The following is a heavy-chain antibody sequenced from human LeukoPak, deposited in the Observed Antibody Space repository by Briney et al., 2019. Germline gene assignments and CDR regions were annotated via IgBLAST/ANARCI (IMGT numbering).Heavy chain of an antibody. Sequence: PGRSLRLSCAASGFTFSSYGMHWVRQAPGKGLEWVAVIWYDGSNKYYADSVKGRFTISRDNSKSTLYLQMNSLRAEDTAVYYCARVRTSKRGYSYGLPDYWGQGTLVTVSS. D-gene: IGHD5-18*01. CDR2: IWYDGSNK. V-gene: IGHV3-33*01. CDR3: ARVRTSKRGYSYGLPDY. J-gene: IGHJ4*02. CDR1: GFTFSSYG.